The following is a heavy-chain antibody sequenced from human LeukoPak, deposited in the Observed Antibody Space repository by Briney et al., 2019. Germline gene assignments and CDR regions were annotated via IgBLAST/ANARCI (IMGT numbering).Heavy chain of an antibody. D-gene: IGHD6-13*01. V-gene: IGHV4-61*01. CDR3: ATYRSSWYPSYYYGMDV. CDR2: IYYSGST. J-gene: IGHJ6*02. Sequence: PSETLSLTCTVSGGSVSSGSYYWSWIRQPPGKGLEWIGYIYYSGSTNYNPSLKSRVTISVDTSKNQFSLKLSSVTAADTAVYYCATYRSSWYPSYYYGMDVWGQGTTVTVSS. CDR1: GGSVSSGSYY.